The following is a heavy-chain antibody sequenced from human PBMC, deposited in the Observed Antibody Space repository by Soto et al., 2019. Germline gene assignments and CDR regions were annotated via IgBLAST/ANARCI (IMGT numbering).Heavy chain of an antibody. V-gene: IGHV6-1*01. D-gene: IGHD5-12*01. Sequence: QAQLQQSGPGLVKPSQTISLTCAISGDSVSSNSAAWNWIRQTRSRGLEWLGRTYYRSKWYNDYAVSVKRRLTINPDTSKNQFSLQLNSVTPEDTAVYYCARDHVDIVATIAPLGWFDPWGQGTLVTVSS. J-gene: IGHJ5*02. CDR3: ARDHVDIVATIAPLGWFDP. CDR1: GDSVSSNSAA. CDR2: TYYRSKWYN.